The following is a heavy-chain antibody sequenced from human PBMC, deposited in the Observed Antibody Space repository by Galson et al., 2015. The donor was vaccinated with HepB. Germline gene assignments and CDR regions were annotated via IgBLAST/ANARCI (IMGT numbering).Heavy chain of an antibody. J-gene: IGHJ4*02. D-gene: IGHD4-17*01. CDR2: ISGSGGST. Sequence: SLRLSCAGSGFRFNSYMMSWVRQAPGKGLEWVSAISGSGGSTYDADSVKGRFTNSRDNSKNTLYLDMNNLRAEDTAVYYCATNGDPFDFWGQGTLVTVSS. CDR3: ATNGDPFDF. V-gene: IGHV3-23*01. CDR1: GFRFNSYM.